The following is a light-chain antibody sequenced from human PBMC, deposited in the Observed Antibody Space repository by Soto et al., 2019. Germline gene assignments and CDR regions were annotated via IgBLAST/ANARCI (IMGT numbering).Light chain of an antibody. CDR1: QGVSSN. Sequence: EIVMTQSPATLSVSPGERATLSCRASQGVSSNLAWYQQKPGQAPRLLIYGASTRATGVPARFSGSGSGTEFTLTISSLQSEDLAVYFCQQFNKWPRTFGQGTKVEIK. J-gene: IGKJ1*01. CDR3: QQFNKWPRT. V-gene: IGKV3-15*01. CDR2: GAS.